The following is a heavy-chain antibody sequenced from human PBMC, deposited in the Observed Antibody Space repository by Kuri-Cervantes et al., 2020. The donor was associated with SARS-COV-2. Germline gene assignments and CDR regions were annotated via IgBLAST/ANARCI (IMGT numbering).Heavy chain of an antibody. CDR1: GGSFSGYY. V-gene: IGHV4-34*01. CDR3: AGGYYYDSSGPVLRYYFDY. J-gene: IGHJ4*02. Sequence: SETLSLTCAVYGGSFSGYYWSWIRQPPGKGLEWIGEINHSGSTNYNPSLKGRFTISVDTSKNQFSLKLSSVTAADTAVYYCAGGYYYDSSGPVLRYYFDYWGQGTLVTVSS. D-gene: IGHD3-22*01. CDR2: INHSGST.